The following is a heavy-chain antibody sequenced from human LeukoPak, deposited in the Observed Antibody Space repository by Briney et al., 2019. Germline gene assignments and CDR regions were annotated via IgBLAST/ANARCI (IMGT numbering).Heavy chain of an antibody. CDR1: GFTFSSYG. J-gene: IGHJ4*02. D-gene: IGHD3-9*01. CDR3: AEEFDILTGSPHPELDY. Sequence: GGSLRLSCAASGFTFSSYGMHWVRQAPGKGLEWVAVISYDGSNKYYTDSVKGRFTISRDNSKNTLYLQMSSLRAEDTAVYFCAEEFDILTGSPHPELDYWGQGSLVTVSS. CDR2: ISYDGSNK. V-gene: IGHV3-30*18.